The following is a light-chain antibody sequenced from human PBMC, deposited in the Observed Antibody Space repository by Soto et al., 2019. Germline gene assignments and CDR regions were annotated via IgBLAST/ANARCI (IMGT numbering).Light chain of an antibody. J-gene: IGKJ5*01. CDR1: QDISNY. CDR3: QQYDNLPT. Sequence: DIQMTQSPSSLSASVGDRVTITCQASQDISNYLNWYQQKPGKAPKLLIYDASNLETGVPSRFSGSGSGTDFTFTISSLQPEDIATYYCQQYDNLPTFVQATRLAIK. CDR2: DAS. V-gene: IGKV1-33*01.